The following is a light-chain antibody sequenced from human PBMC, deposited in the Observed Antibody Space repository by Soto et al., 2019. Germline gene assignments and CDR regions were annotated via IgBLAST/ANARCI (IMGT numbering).Light chain of an antibody. CDR2: AAS. CDR1: QSISSY. CDR3: QQSYSTPLT. V-gene: IGKV1-39*01. J-gene: IGKJ4*01. Sequence: DIQMTQSPSSLSASVGDRVTITCRASQSISSYLNWYQQKPGKAPKLRIYAASSLQRGVPSRFSGSGSGTDFTLTISSLQPEDFATYYCQQSYSTPLTFGGGTKVDIK.